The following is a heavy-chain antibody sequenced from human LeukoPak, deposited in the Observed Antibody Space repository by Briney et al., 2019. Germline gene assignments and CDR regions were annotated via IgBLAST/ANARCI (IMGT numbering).Heavy chain of an antibody. J-gene: IGHJ3*02. CDR2: IYYSGGP. Sequence: PSETLSLTCTVSGGSINSYYWGWIRQPPGKGLEWIAYIYYSGGPIYNPSLKSRLTISIDTSKNQFSLKLSSVTAADTAVYYCASRGLSMIPHAFDIWGRGTMVTVSS. V-gene: IGHV4-59*01. CDR3: ASRGLSMIPHAFDI. D-gene: IGHD4/OR15-4a*01. CDR1: GGSINSYY.